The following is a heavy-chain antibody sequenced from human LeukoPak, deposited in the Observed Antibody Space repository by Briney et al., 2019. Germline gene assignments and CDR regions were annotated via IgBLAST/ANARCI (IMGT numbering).Heavy chain of an antibody. D-gene: IGHD6-19*01. J-gene: IGHJ4*02. Sequence: PGGSLRLSCAASGFTFSSYEMNWVRQAPGKGLEWVSYISSSDDTIYYADSVKGRFTISRDNAKNSLYLQMNSLRSDDTAVYYCARDSSVAHNPYDYWGQGTLVTVSS. CDR3: ARDSSVAHNPYDY. V-gene: IGHV3-48*03. CDR1: GFTFSSYE. CDR2: ISSSDDTI.